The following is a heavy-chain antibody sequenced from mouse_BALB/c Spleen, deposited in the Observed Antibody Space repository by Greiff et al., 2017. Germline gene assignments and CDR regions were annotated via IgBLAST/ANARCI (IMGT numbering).Heavy chain of an antibody. V-gene: IGHV1S22*01. D-gene: IGHD4-1*01. Sequence: LQQPGSELVRPGASVKLSCKASGYTFTSYWMHWVKQRHGQGLEWIGNIYPGSGSTNYDEKFKSKGTLTVDTSSSTAYMHLSSLTSEDSAVYYCTRGGNWDYFDYWGQGTTRTVSS. CDR1: GYTFTSYW. CDR3: TRGGNWDYFDY. J-gene: IGHJ2*01. CDR2: IYPGSGST.